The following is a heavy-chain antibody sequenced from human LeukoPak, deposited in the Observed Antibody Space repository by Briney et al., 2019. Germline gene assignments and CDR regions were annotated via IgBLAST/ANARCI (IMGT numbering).Heavy chain of an antibody. Sequence: GRSLSPAWAAAGFTFSSYWTSWVRQAPGKGREWVANIKQDVSQKYYVDSVKGPFTISRDNAKNSLYLQMNSLRAEDTAVYYCARDLYVDPIPSWGAFDIWGQGTPGTGSS. CDR3: ARDLYVDPIPSWGAFDI. D-gene: IGHD3-16*01. CDR1: GFTFSSYW. CDR2: IKQDVSQK. V-gene: IGHV3-7*01. J-gene: IGHJ3*02.